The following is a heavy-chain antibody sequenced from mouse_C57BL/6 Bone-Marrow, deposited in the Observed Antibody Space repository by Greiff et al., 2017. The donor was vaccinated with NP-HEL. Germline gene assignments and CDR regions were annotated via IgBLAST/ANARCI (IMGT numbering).Heavy chain of an antibody. CDR1: GYAFSSSW. Sequence: QVHVKQSGPELVKPGASVKISCKASGYAFSSSWMNWVKQRPGKGLEWIGRIYPGDGDTNYNGKFKGKATLTADKSSSTAYMQLSSLTSEDSAVYFCARRVTVVAKRYFDVWGTGTTVTVSS. CDR3: ARRVTVVAKRYFDV. D-gene: IGHD1-1*01. V-gene: IGHV1-82*01. J-gene: IGHJ1*03. CDR2: IYPGDGDT.